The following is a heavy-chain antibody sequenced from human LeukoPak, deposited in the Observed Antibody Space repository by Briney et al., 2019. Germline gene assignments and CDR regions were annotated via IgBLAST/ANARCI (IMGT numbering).Heavy chain of an antibody. CDR2: ISGDGDST. CDR3: AKDSRWDGYFDY. V-gene: IGHV3-43*02. CDR1: GFTFDDYA. Sequence: AGGSLRLSCAASGFTFDDYAMHWVRQAPGKGLEWVSLISGDGDSTYYADSVKGRFTISRDNSKNSLYLQMNSLRTEDTALYYCAKDSRWDGYFDYWGQGTLVTVSS. J-gene: IGHJ4*02. D-gene: IGHD5-24*01.